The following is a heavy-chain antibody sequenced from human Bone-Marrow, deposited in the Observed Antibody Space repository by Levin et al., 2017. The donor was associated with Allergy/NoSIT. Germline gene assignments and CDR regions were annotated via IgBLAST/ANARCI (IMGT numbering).Heavy chain of an antibody. CDR2: ISYDGSVI. Sequence: PGGSLRLSCVTSGFTFRSFAMNWVRQAPGKGLEWLAMISYDGSVIYYGDSVRGRFTISRDDSRNTVYLQVESLRTEDTAVYYCAKDALMSEGTATLGHWGQGTLVTVSS. D-gene: IGHD7-27*01. CDR1: GFTFRSFA. CDR3: AKDALMSEGTATLGH. J-gene: IGHJ4*02. V-gene: IGHV3-30*02.